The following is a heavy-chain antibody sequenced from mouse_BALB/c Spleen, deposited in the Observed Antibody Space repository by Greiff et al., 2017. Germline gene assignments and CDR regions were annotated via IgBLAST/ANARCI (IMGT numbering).Heavy chain of an antibody. V-gene: IGHV3-2*02. CDR1: GYSITSDYA. CDR3: ARPGDGNYLYYAMDY. CDR2: ISYSGST. D-gene: IGHD2-1*01. Sequence: EVQLQQSGPGLVKPSQSLSLTCTVTGYSITSDYAWNWIRQFPGNKLEWMGYISYSGSTSYNPSLKSRISITRDTSKNQFFLQLNSVTTEDTATYYCARPGDGNYLYYAMDYWGQGTSVTVSS. J-gene: IGHJ4*01.